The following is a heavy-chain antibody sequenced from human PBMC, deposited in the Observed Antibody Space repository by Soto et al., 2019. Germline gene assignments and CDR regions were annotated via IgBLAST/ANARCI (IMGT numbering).Heavy chain of an antibody. J-gene: IGHJ4*02. CDR1: GYTFITYD. CDR3: ARRKERSGPHYFDS. V-gene: IGHV1-8*01. D-gene: IGHD1-1*01. CDR2: MNPYNGNA. Sequence: GASVKVSCKASGYTFITYDINWVRQAPGQGLEWMGWMNPYNGNAGYAQKFQGRVTMTRNTSISTAYMELTSLKFNDTAVYFCARRKERSGPHYFDSWGQGTLVTVSS.